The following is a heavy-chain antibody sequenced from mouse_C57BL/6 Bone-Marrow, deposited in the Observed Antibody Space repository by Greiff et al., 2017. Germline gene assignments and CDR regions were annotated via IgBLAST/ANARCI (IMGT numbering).Heavy chain of an antibody. D-gene: IGHD1-1*01. CDR3: TRSLLLRGPMDY. Sequence: QVQLQQSGAELVRPGASVTLSCKASGYTFTDYEMHWVKQTPVHGLEWIGAIDPETGGTAYNQKFKGKAILTADKSSSTAYMELRSLTSEDSAVYYCTRSLLLRGPMDYWGQGTSVTVSS. J-gene: IGHJ4*01. CDR2: IDPETGGT. V-gene: IGHV1-15*01. CDR1: GYTFTDYE.